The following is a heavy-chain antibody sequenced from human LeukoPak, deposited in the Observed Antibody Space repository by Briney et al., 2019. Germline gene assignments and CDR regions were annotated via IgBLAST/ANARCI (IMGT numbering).Heavy chain of an antibody. J-gene: IGHJ4*02. CDR3: ARSAWSGYSAGAY. Sequence: GASGKLSCNASGGTFSSYAISWVRHAPGQRLESMGVIILIFGTANYAPKFQGRVTITTDESTSTASLELSSLRSEDTAVYYCARSAWSGYSAGAYWGQGTLVTVSS. CDR2: IILIFGTA. V-gene: IGHV1-69*05. D-gene: IGHD3-3*01. CDR1: GGTFSSYA.